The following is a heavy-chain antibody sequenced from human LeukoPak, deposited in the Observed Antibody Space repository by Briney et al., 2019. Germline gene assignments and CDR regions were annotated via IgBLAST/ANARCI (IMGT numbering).Heavy chain of an antibody. CDR1: GGSISSYY. J-gene: IGHJ5*02. CDR2: IYYSGST. CDR3: ARVLSRAGRFDP. D-gene: IGHD2/OR15-2a*01. V-gene: IGHV4-59*01. Sequence: PSETLSLTCTVSGGSISSYYWSWIRQPPGKGLEWIGYIYYSGSTNYNPSLKSRVTISVDTSKNQFSLKLSSVTAADTAVYYYARVLSRAGRFDPWGQGTLVTVSS.